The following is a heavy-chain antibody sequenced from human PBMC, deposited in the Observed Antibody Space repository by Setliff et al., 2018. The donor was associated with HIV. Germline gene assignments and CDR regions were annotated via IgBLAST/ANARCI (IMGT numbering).Heavy chain of an antibody. Sequence: SETLSLTCIVSGGSIGSYYWSWIRQSPGKGLEWIGYVYYTGSTNYNPSLKSRVTIGVDTSKNQFSLKLTSVTAADAAVYYCARAFCSSASCYGGGDAFDIWVQGTMVTVSS. D-gene: IGHD2-2*01. CDR3: ARAFCSSASCYGGGDAFDI. J-gene: IGHJ3*02. CDR2: VYYTGST. CDR1: GGSIGSYY. V-gene: IGHV4-59*08.